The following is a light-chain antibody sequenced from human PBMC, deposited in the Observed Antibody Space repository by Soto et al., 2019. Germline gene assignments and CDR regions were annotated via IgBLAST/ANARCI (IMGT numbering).Light chain of an antibody. V-gene: IGKV2-28*01. CDR1: QSLLHSNGYNY. CDR3: RQHLKSWT. J-gene: IGKJ1*01. Sequence: DIDLTRSPLSLPVIPGEPSSISCRSSQSLLHSNGYNYLDWYLQKPGQSPQLLIYLGSNRASGVPDRFSGSGSGTDFTLKSSRVEAEDVGVYYCRQHLKSWTFGQGTKVDIK. CDR2: LGS.